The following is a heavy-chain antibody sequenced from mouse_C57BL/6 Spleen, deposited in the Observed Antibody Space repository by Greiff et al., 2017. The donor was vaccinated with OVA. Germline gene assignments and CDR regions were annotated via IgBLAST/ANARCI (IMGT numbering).Heavy chain of an antibody. J-gene: IGHJ2*01. D-gene: IGHD2-4*01. Sequence: QVQLQQPGAELVKPGASVKLSCKASGYTFTSYWMHWVKQRPGRGLEWIGRIDPSDSYTNYNQKFKGKSTLTVDKSSSTAYMQLSSLTSEDSAVYYCARWDEYDRGYWGQGTTLTVSS. CDR2: IDPSDSYT. CDR3: ARWDEYDRGY. V-gene: IGHV1-69*01. CDR1: GYTFTSYW.